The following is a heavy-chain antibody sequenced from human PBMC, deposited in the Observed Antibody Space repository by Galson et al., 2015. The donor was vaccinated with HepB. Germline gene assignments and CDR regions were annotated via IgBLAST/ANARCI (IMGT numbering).Heavy chain of an antibody. CDR2: IRYDGSNK. V-gene: IGHV3-30*02. J-gene: IGHJ4*02. Sequence: SLRLSCAASGFTFSSYGMHWVRQAPGKGLEWVAFIRYDGSNKYYADSVKGRFTISRDNSKNTLYLQMNSLRAEDTAVYYCAKEVTNSGSYDYWGQGTLVTVSS. CDR3: AKEVTNSGSYDY. CDR1: GFTFSSYG. D-gene: IGHD3-10*01.